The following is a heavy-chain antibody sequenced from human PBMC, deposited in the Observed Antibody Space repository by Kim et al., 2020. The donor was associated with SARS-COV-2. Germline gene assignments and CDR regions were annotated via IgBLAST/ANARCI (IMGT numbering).Heavy chain of an antibody. V-gene: IGHV3-23*01. CDR3: ATTQKLQLLLLDD. D-gene: IGHD3-22*01. Sequence: YADAEKGRCTISRDNPKDTLDLQMNSRRAEDTAVYYCATTQKLQLLLLDDWGQGTLVTVSS. J-gene: IGHJ4*02.